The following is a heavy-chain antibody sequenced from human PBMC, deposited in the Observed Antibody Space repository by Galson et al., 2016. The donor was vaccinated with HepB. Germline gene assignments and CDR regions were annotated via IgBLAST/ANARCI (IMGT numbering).Heavy chain of an antibody. V-gene: IGHV3-15*01. CDR3: VGAFLGY. CDR1: GFTFTDAW. J-gene: IGHJ4*02. CDR2: IQNKNYGGTA. D-gene: IGHD3-3*01. Sequence: SLRLSCAASGFTFTDAWMSWFRQAPGKGLEWVGHIQNKNYGGTAVYAAPAKGRFTISRDDSTHTVYLQMSDLKTEDTAVYYCVGAFLGYWGQEALVTVSA.